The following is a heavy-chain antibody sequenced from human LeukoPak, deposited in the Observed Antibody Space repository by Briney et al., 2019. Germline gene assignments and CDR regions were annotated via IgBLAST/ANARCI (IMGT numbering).Heavy chain of an antibody. CDR2: ISGSGGST. D-gene: IGHD3-10*01. CDR3: AKAENCFGSGSYHFDY. CDR1: GFTLSNYA. J-gene: IGHJ4*02. Sequence: GESLRLSCAASGFTLSNYAMNWVRQAPGKGLEWVSNISGSGGSTYYADSVKGRFTVSRDNSKNTLFLQMNSLRAVDTAVYYCAKAENCFGSGSYHFDYWGRGTLVTVSS. V-gene: IGHV3-23*01.